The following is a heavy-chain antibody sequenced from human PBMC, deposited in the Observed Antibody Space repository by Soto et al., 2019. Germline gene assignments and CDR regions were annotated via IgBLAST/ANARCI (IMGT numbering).Heavy chain of an antibody. CDR1: GFTFNTYG. D-gene: IGHD6-19*01. CDR3: AKSLAVAAGWFDP. V-gene: IGHV3-30*18. J-gene: IGHJ5*02. CDR2: ISYDGSNE. Sequence: GSLRLSCAASGFTFNTYGMHWVRQAPGKGLEWVAFISYDGSNEYYADSVKGRFTISRDNSKNTVFLQMNSLRGEDTAVYYCAKSLAVAAGWFDPWGQGALVTVSS.